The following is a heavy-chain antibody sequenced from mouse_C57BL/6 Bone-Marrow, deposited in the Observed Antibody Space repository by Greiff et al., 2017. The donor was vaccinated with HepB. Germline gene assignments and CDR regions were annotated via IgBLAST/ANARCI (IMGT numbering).Heavy chain of an antibody. CDR1: GYSFTGYY. J-gene: IGHJ4*01. Sequence: VQLQQSGPELVKPGASVKISCKASGYSFTGYYMNWVKQSPEKSLEWIGEINPNTGGTTYNQKFKAKATLTVDKSSSTAYMQLKSLTSEDSAVYYCARGEKITTVSPYAMDYWGQGTSVTVSS. CDR2: INPNTGGT. D-gene: IGHD1-1*01. CDR3: ARGEKITTVSPYAMDY. V-gene: IGHV1-42*01.